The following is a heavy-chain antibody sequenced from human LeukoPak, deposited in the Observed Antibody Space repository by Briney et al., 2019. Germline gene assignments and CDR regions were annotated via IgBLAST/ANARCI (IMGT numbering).Heavy chain of an antibody. D-gene: IGHD6-19*01. Sequence: GASVKVSCKASGYTFTGYYMHWVRQAPGQGLEWMGGIIPIFGTANYAQKFQGRVTITADESTSTAYMELSSLRSEDTAVYYCARSDSGWYTARHWGQGTLVTVSS. CDR3: ARSDSGWYTARH. V-gene: IGHV1-69*13. J-gene: IGHJ4*02. CDR2: IIPIFGTA. CDR1: GYTFTGYY.